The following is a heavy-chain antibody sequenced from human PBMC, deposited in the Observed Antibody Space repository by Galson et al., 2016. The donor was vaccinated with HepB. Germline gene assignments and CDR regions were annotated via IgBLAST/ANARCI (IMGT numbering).Heavy chain of an antibody. D-gene: IGHD3-3*01. CDR1: GFTFGNYA. V-gene: IGHV3-30*03. Sequence: SLRLSCAASGFTFGNYAMHWVRQAPGKGLEWVAGISYDGTNQNYEDSLKGRSTISRDKSKNKVHPQINSPRPADTAVFFCARGALTIFEPVGLDVWVQGTTVIVSS. J-gene: IGHJ6*02. CDR3: ARGALTIFEPVGLDV. CDR2: ISYDGTNQ.